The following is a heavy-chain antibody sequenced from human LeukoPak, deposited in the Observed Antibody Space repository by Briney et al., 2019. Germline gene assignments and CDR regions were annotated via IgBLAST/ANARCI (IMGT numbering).Heavy chain of an antibody. CDR1: GFTFSSYS. Sequence: GGSLRLSCAASGFTFSSYSMNWVRQAPEKGLEWVSSISSSSSYIYYADSVKGRFTISRDNAKNSLYLQMNSLRAEDTAVYYCARGHWNLAQGMFDSWGQGTLVTVSS. V-gene: IGHV3-21*04. J-gene: IGHJ5*01. CDR3: ARGHWNLAQGMFDS. D-gene: IGHD1-7*01. CDR2: ISSSSSYI.